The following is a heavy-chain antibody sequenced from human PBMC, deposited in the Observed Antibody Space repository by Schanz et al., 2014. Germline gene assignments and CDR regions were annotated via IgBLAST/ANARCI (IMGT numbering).Heavy chain of an antibody. CDR3: AKAADWAVARFDP. Sequence: EVQLMESGGGLVQPGGSLRLSCLASGFAFSSYGMNWLRQAPGKGLEWVSVIGVDGTTTYYADSVKGRFTISRDNSKNTLQLQMNSRRPEEAAVYYCAKAADWAVARFDPWGQGTLVTVSS. CDR1: GFAFSSYG. D-gene: IGHD3-9*01. CDR2: IGVDGTTT. J-gene: IGHJ5*02. V-gene: IGHV3-23*01.